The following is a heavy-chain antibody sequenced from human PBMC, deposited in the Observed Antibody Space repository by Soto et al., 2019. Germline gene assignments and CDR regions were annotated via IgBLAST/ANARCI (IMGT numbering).Heavy chain of an antibody. D-gene: IGHD4-17*01. V-gene: IGHV4-39*07. Sequence: SETLSLTCTVSGGSISSSSYYWGWIRQPPGKGLEWIGSIYYSGSTYYNPSLKSRVTISVDKSKNQFSLKLSSVTAADTAVYYCAGVEGDYITKFNYYYYGMDVWGQGTTVTVSS. CDR3: AGVEGDYITKFNYYYYGMDV. J-gene: IGHJ6*02. CDR1: GGSISSSSYY. CDR2: IYYSGST.